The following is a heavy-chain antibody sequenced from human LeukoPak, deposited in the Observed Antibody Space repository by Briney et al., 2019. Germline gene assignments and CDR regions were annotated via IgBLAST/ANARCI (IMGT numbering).Heavy chain of an antibody. CDR1: GFTFSNYA. V-gene: IGHV3-30-3*01. CDR2: ISYAGSNK. D-gene: IGHD2-2*01. CDR3: ARDLDRYCSSSSCHSADY. J-gene: IGHJ4*02. Sequence: GRSLRLSCAASGFTFSNYAMYWVRQAPGKGLEWVALISYAGSNKYYADSVKGRFTISRDNSKNTLYLQISSLRVEDTAVYYCARDLDRYCSSSSCHSADYWGQGTLVTVSS.